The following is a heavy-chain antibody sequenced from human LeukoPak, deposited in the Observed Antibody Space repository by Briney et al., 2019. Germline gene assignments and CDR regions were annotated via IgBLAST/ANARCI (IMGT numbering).Heavy chain of an antibody. CDR2: IHYSGKA. CDR3: ARFGIFYDMDV. Sequence: SETLSLTCTVSGGSISGYYWTWTRQPPGKGLEWIGQIHYSGKADYNPSLRSRITISVDTSKNKMFLKLSSMTAADTAVYYCARFGIFYDMDVWGRGTTVTVSS. V-gene: IGHV4-59*01. CDR1: GGSISGYY. D-gene: IGHD3-16*01. J-gene: IGHJ6*02.